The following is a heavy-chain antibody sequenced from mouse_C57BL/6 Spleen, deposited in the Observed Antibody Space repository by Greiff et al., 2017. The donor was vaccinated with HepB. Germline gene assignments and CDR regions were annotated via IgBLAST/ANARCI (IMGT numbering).Heavy chain of an antibody. Sequence: DVQLVESGEGLVKPGGSLKLSCAASGFTFSSYAMSWVRQTPEKRLEWVAYISSGGDYIYYADTVKGRFTISRDNARNTLYLQMSSLKSEDTAMYYCTRGYYDLYFDYWGQGTTLTVSS. D-gene: IGHD2-4*01. J-gene: IGHJ2*01. CDR2: ISSGGDYI. CDR3: TRGYYDLYFDY. V-gene: IGHV5-9-1*02. CDR1: GFTFSSYA.